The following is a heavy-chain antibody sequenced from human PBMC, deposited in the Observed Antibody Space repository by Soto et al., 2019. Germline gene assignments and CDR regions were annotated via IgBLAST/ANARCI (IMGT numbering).Heavy chain of an antibody. J-gene: IGHJ4*02. CDR1: GFTFSSYA. CDR2: ISYDGSNK. Sequence: VGSLRLSCAASGFTFSSYAMHWVRRAPGKGLEWVAVISYDGSNKYYADSVKGRFTISRDNSKNTQYLQMNSLRAKDTAVYYCTREEPSRIAVGDIVEYWGQGTLVTVSS. D-gene: IGHD6-19*01. CDR3: TREEPSRIAVGDIVEY. V-gene: IGHV3-30-3*01.